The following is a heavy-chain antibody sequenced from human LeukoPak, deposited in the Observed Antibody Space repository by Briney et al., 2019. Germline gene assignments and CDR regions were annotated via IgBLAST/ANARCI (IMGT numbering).Heavy chain of an antibody. Sequence: GGSLRLSCAASGFTFSSHAMSWVRQAPGKGLEWVSAISGSSGSTYYADSVKGRFTISRDNSKNTLYLQMNSLRAEDTAVYYCAKDLVRSWLIDFDYWGQGTLATVSS. CDR3: AKDLVRSWLIDFDY. D-gene: IGHD6-13*01. CDR1: GFTFSSHA. J-gene: IGHJ4*02. V-gene: IGHV3-23*01. CDR2: ISGSSGST.